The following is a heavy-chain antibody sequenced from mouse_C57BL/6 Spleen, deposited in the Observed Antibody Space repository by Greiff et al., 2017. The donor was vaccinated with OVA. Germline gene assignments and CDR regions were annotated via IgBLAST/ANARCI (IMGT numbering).Heavy chain of an antibody. V-gene: IGHV5-9-1*02. Sequence: EVMLVESGEGLVKPGGSLKLSCAASGFTFSSYAMSWVRQTPEKRLEWVAYISSGGDYIYYADTVKGRFTISRDNARNTLYLQMSSLKSEDTAMYYCTRDRNYGSSYDAMDYWGQGTSVTVSS. J-gene: IGHJ4*01. CDR3: TRDRNYGSSYDAMDY. D-gene: IGHD1-1*01. CDR1: GFTFSSYA. CDR2: ISSGGDYI.